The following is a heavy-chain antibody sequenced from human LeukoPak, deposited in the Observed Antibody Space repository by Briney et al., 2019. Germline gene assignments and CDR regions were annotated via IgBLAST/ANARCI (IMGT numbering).Heavy chain of an antibody. V-gene: IGHV1-69*04. CDR1: GYTFTSYG. CDR2: IIPILGIA. J-gene: IGHJ6*02. D-gene: IGHD3-22*01. CDR3: ARPMTPNYYYYGMDV. Sequence: ASVKVSCKASGYTFTSYGISWVRQAPGQGLEWMGRIIPILGIANYAQKFQGRVTITADKSTSTAYMELSSLRSEDTAVYYCARPMTPNYYYYGMDVWGQGTTVTVSS.